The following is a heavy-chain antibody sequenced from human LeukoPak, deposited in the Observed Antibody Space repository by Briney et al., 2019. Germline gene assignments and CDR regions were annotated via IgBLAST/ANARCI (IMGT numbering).Heavy chain of an antibody. CDR2: ISYDGSNK. V-gene: IGHV3-30*18. D-gene: IGHD2-15*01. CDR3: AKDIDGCSGGSCPHDY. CDR1: GFTFSSYG. J-gene: IGHJ4*02. Sequence: GGSLRLSCAAPGFTFSSYGMHWVRQAPGKGLEWVAVISYDGSNKYYADSVKGRFTISRDNSKNTLYLQMNSLRAEDTAVYYCAKDIDGCSGGSCPHDYWGQGTLVTVSS.